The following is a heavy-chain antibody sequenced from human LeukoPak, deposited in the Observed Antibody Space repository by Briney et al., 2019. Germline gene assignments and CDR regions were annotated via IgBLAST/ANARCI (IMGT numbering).Heavy chain of an antibody. J-gene: IGHJ4*02. CDR3: AREYKKWELAALGY. CDR1: GYTFTSYD. Sequence: ASVKVSCKPSGYTFTSYDISWVRQAPGQGLEWMGWISPYNGDTNYAQKFQGRVTMTTDTSTSTAYMELSSLRSEDTAVYYCAREYKKWELAALGYWGQGTLVTVSS. D-gene: IGHD1-26*01. V-gene: IGHV1-18*01. CDR2: ISPYNGDT.